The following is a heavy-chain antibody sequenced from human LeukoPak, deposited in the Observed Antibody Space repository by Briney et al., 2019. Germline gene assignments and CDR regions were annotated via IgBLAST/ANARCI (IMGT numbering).Heavy chain of an antibody. CDR2: MNPNSGNT. CDR3: ARVTRRGYCSSTSCRYNWFDP. J-gene: IGHJ5*02. V-gene: IGHV1-8*01. D-gene: IGHD2-2*01. Sequence: VSVKVSCKASGYTFTSYDINWVRQATGQGLEWMGWMNPNSGNTGYAQKFQGRVTMTRNTSISTAYMELSSLRSEDTAVYYCARVTRRGYCSSTSCRYNWFDPWGQGTLVTVSS. CDR1: GYTFTSYD.